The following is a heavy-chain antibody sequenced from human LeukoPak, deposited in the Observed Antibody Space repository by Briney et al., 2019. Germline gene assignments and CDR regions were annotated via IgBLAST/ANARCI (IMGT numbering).Heavy chain of an antibody. CDR2: IYYSGTN. Sequence: SETLSLTCTVSGGSISSTSYYWGWIRQPPGKGLELIGTIYYSGTNYYNPSLKSRVTISVDTSKNQFSLKLTSVTAADTAVYYCARAVQLERPPPLIGYYYMDVWGKGTTVTVSS. J-gene: IGHJ6*03. CDR3: ARAVQLERPPPLIGYYYMDV. D-gene: IGHD1-1*01. V-gene: IGHV4-39*01. CDR1: GGSISSTSYY.